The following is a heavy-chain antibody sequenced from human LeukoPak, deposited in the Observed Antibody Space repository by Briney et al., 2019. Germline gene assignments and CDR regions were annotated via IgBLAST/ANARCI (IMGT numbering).Heavy chain of an antibody. Sequence: SSVKVSCKASGGTFSSYAISWVRQAPGQGLEWMGGIILIFGTANYAQKFQGRVTITADESTTTAYMELSSLRSEDTAVYYCARKFTILGYMDVWGKGTTVTVSS. V-gene: IGHV1-69*01. CDR1: GGTFSSYA. D-gene: IGHD3-3*01. J-gene: IGHJ6*03. CDR2: IILIFGTA. CDR3: ARKFTILGYMDV.